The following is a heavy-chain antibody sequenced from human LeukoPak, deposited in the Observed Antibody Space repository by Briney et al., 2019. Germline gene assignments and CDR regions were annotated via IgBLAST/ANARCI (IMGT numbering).Heavy chain of an antibody. CDR2: IYYSGST. CDR1: GDSISSGDYY. CDR3: ARNSVDGINYGMDV. D-gene: IGHD6-19*01. Sequence: SETLSLTCTVSGDSISSGDYYWSWIRQPPGKGLEWIGYIYYSGSTYYNPSLKSRVTISVDKSKNQFSLKLSSVTAADTGVYYCARNSVDGINYGMDVWGQGTTVTVSS. V-gene: IGHV4-30-4*01. J-gene: IGHJ6*02.